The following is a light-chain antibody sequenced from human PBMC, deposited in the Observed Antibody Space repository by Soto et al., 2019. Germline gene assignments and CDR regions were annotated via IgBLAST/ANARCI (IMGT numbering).Light chain of an antibody. V-gene: IGLV2-23*02. CDR3: CSYAGVSTFV. CDR2: EVT. J-gene: IGLJ1*01. Sequence: QSALTQPASVSGSPGQSITISCTGTSSEVGSYDLVSWYQQHPGKAPRLIIYEVTKRPSGVSNRFSGSKSGSTASLTFSGLQAEDEADYFCCSYAGVSTFVFGTGTKVTVL. CDR1: SSEVGSYDL.